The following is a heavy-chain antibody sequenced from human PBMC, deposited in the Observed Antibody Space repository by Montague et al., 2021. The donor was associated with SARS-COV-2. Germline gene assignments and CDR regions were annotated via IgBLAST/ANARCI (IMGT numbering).Heavy chain of an antibody. CDR3: ARVGRQQLVRLSGMDV. CDR1: GGSISSSSYY. CDR2: IYYSGST. Sequence: SETLSLTCTVSGGSISSSSYYWGWIRQPPGKGLEWIGSIYYSGSTXYNPSLKSRVTISVDTPKNQFSLRLSSVTAADTAVYYCARVGRQQLVRLSGMDVWGQGTTVTVSS. V-gene: IGHV4-39*07. J-gene: IGHJ6*02. D-gene: IGHD6-13*01.